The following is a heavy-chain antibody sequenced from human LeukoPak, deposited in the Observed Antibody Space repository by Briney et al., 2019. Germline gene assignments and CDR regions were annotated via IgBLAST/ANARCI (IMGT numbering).Heavy chain of an antibody. CDR3: AKDSLRGYSSGWGYWYFDL. V-gene: IGHV3-23*01. D-gene: IGHD6-19*01. CDR2: ISGSGGST. Sequence: GGSLRLSCAASGFTFSSYAMSWVRQAPGKGLEWVSAISGSGGSTYYADSVKGRFTISRDNSKNTLYLQMNSLRAEDTAVYYCAKDSLRGYSSGWGYWYFDLWGRGTLVTVSS. CDR1: GFTFSSYA. J-gene: IGHJ2*01.